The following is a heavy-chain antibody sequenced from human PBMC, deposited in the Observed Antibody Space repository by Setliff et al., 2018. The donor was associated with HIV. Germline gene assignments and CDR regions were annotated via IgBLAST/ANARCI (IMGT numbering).Heavy chain of an antibody. V-gene: IGHV4-39*02. CDR2: ISYSGST. Sequence: SETLSLTCTVSGDSISSGNYYWGWIRQSPGKGLEWIGSISYSGSTYYNPSFKSRITMSVDASTNQFSLNLSSLTAADTAVYYCARDVHWSGPYYYSYYYMDVWGTGTTGTV. CDR1: GDSISSGNYY. J-gene: IGHJ6*03. D-gene: IGHD3-3*01. CDR3: ARDVHWSGPYYYSYYYMDV.